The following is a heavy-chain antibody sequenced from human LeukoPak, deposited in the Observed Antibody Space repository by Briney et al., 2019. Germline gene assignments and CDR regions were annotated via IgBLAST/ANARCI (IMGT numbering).Heavy chain of an antibody. Sequence: ASETLSLTCTVSGGSISSYCWSWIRQPPGKGLEWIGYIYYSGSTNYNPSLKSRVTISVDTSKNQFSLKLSSVTAADTAVYYCARDRAAMAHYFDYWGQGTLVTVSS. CDR1: GGSISSYC. J-gene: IGHJ4*02. V-gene: IGHV4-59*01. D-gene: IGHD5-18*01. CDR3: ARDRAAMAHYFDY. CDR2: IYYSGST.